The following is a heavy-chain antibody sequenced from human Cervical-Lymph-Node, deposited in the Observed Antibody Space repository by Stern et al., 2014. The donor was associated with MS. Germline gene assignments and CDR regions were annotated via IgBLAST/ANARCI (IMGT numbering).Heavy chain of an antibody. D-gene: IGHD1-14*01. CDR1: TFAFRTFA. V-gene: IGHV3-30*03. CDR2: VSYDDSER. Sequence: VQLVESGGGVVQPGGALRICCEASTFAFRTFAMHGVRQAPGTGLQWVASVSYDDSERSYADSVKGRFTISRDNSKDTLYLRLAGLTSDDSGIYYCVQDEGAEATAPTALVSWGQGTLVTVSS. J-gene: IGHJ1*01. CDR3: VQDEGAEATAPTALVS.